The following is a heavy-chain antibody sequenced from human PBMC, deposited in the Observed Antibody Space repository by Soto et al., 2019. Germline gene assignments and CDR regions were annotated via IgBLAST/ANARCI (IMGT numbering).Heavy chain of an antibody. V-gene: IGHV3-33*01. Sequence: PGGSLRLSCAASGFTFSSYGMHWVRQAPGKGLEWVAVIWYDGSNKYYADSVKGRFTISRDNSKNTLYLQMNSLRAEDTAVYYCARDEGSGYYYLFDYWGQGTLVTVSS. D-gene: IGHD3-22*01. CDR2: IWYDGSNK. J-gene: IGHJ4*02. CDR1: GFTFSSYG. CDR3: ARDEGSGYYYLFDY.